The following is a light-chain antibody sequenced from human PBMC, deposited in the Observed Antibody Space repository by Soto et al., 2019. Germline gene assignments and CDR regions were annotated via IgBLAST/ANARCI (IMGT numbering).Light chain of an antibody. J-gene: IGLJ2*01. Sequence: SYELTQPPSVSVAPGQPASITCGGNNIGSKSVHWYQQRPGQAPVLVVYDDRDRPAGIPKRFSGSNSGNTATLTISRVEAGDEADYYCQVWDGRSVVFGGGTQLTVL. CDR1: NIGSKS. CDR3: QVWDGRSVV. CDR2: DDR. V-gene: IGLV3-21*02.